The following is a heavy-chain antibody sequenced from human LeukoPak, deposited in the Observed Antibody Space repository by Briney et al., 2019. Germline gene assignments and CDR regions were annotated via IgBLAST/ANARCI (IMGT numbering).Heavy chain of an antibody. CDR3: ASVLYCGADCYSGRYFFDY. CDR2: INPGGDST. J-gene: IGHJ4*02. D-gene: IGHD2-21*02. V-gene: IGHV1-46*01. CDR1: GYTFTSYD. Sequence: ASVTVSCKASGYTFTSYDMHWVRQAPGQGLEWMGIINPGGDSTSYAQKFQGRVTITRDTSTSTVYIELSSLRSEGTAVYYCASVLYCGADCYSGRYFFDYWGQGTLVTVSS.